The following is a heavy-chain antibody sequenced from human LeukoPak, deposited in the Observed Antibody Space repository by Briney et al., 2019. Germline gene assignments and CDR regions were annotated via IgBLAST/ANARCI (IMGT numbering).Heavy chain of an antibody. CDR2: IYYSGST. Sequence: SETLSLTCTVSGGSISSYYWSWIRQPPGKGLEWIGYIYYSGSTNYNPSLKSRVTISVDTSKNQFSLKLSSVTAADTAVYYCARHPCTSCYHFDYWGQGTLVTVSS. V-gene: IGHV4-59*08. D-gene: IGHD2-2*01. CDR3: ARHPCTSCYHFDY. CDR1: GGSISSYY. J-gene: IGHJ4*02.